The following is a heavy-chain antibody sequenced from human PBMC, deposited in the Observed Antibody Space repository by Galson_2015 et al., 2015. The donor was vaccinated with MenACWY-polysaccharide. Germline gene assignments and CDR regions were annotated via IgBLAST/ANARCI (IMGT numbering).Heavy chain of an antibody. CDR1: GGSVSSGVIPP. CDR2: ILGSGYT. J-gene: IGHJ4*02. CDR3: ARGVYCGDDCYSGTDY. Sequence: TLSLTCPVSGGSVSSGVIPPWTWIRQHPGKGLEWIGFILGSGYTYYNTSLRSRVYISRDTSKKQFSLSLSSVTGADTAVYYRARGVYCGDDCYSGTDYWGQGTLVTVSS. D-gene: IGHD2-21*02. V-gene: IGHV4-31*03.